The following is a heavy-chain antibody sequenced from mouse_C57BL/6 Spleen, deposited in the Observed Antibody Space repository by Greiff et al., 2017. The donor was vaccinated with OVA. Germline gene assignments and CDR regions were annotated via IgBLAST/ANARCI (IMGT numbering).Heavy chain of an antibody. CDR2: IRSKSNNYAT. J-gene: IGHJ4*01. CDR1: GFSFNTYA. Sequence: EVMLVESGGGLVQPKGSLKLSCAASGFSFNTYAMNWVRQAPGKGLEWVARIRSKSNNYATYYADSVKDRFTISRDDSESMLYLQMNNLKTEDTAMYYCVGGYDGYDYAMDYWGQGTSVTVSS. CDR3: VGGYDGYDYAMDY. D-gene: IGHD2-3*01. V-gene: IGHV10-1*01.